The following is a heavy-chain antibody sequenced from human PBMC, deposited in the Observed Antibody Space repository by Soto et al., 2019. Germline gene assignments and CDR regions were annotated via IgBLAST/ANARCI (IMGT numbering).Heavy chain of an antibody. V-gene: IGHV4-31*03. CDR3: ARGIRRGWYYYGMDV. J-gene: IGHJ6*02. CDR2: IYYSGST. Sequence: QVQLQESGPGLVKPSQTLSLTCTVSGGSISSGGYYWSWIRQHPGKGLEWIGYIYYSGSTYYNPSLKSRVTISVDTSKNQFSLKLSSVTAADTAVDYCARGIRRGWYYYGMDVWGQGTTVTVSS. D-gene: IGHD6-19*01. CDR1: GGSISSGGYY.